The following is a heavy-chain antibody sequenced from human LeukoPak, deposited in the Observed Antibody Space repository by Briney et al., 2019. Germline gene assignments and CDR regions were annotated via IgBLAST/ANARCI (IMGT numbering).Heavy chain of an antibody. D-gene: IGHD2-21*02. Sequence: GGSLRLSCAASGFTFTSFWMHWVRRAPGKGLVWVSRVNGDGRTTTYADFVKGRFTISRDNAKNTLYLQMNSLRAEDTAVYYCQRPQHRDLHAFHIWRQGTMVSVSS. CDR2: VNGDGRTT. J-gene: IGHJ3*02. CDR1: GFTFTSFW. V-gene: IGHV3-74*01. CDR3: QRPQHRDLHAFHI.